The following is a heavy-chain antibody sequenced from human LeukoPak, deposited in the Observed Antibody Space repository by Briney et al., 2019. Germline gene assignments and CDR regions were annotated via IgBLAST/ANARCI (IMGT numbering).Heavy chain of an antibody. CDR1: GGSLSGDY. Sequence: PSETLSLTCAVYGGSLSGDYCSGIRQPPGKGLEWIGEINHSGSTNYNPSLKSRVTISVDTSKNQFSLKLSSVTAADTAVYYCESFSSDYWIDYCGQGTLVTVSS. D-gene: IGHD4-17*01. J-gene: IGHJ4*02. CDR2: INHSGST. CDR3: ESFSSDYWIDY. V-gene: IGHV4-34*01.